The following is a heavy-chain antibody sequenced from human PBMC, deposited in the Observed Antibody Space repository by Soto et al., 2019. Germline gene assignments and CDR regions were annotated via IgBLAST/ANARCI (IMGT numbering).Heavy chain of an antibody. D-gene: IGHD1-26*01. CDR1: GYTFTNYG. Sequence: ASVKVSCKTSGYTFTNYGISWVRQAPGQGLEWMGWISAHTGNTNYAQKFQGRVTMTTDTSTSTAYMELRSLRSDDTAVYYCARDGAAFDIWGQGTMVTVSS. J-gene: IGHJ3*02. CDR2: ISAHTGNT. CDR3: ARDGAAFDI. V-gene: IGHV1-18*01.